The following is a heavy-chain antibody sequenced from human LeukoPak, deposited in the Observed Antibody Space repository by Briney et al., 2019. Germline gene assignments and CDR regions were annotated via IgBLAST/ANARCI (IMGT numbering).Heavy chain of an antibody. D-gene: IGHD2-8*01. CDR1: GGSISTYY. J-gene: IGHJ4*02. Sequence: SETLSLTCTVSGGSISTYYWGSIRQPPGKGLELVGYIYYSGSTNSNPSLNRRVTISLDKSKNQFSLKPSSVTAADTAVYYCAREIANCINGVCPPAGNFDYWGQGTLVTVSS. CDR2: IYYSGST. V-gene: IGHV4-59*12. CDR3: AREIANCINGVCPPAGNFDY.